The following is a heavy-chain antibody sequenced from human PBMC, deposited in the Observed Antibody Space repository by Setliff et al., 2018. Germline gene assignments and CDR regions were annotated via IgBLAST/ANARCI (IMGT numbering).Heavy chain of an antibody. Sequence: SETMSLTCDVSGYSINSGHYWWWLRQPPGKGLDWIGSMYPGRSTYYNPSLKSRVTMSVDTSKKQFSLKLSSVTAADTAVYYCARDKGDGYGVDVYAGGGFDIWGQGTMVTVSS. D-gene: IGHD4-17*01. CDR3: ARDKGDGYGVDVYAGGGFDI. CDR1: GYSINSGHY. J-gene: IGHJ3*02. V-gene: IGHV4-38-2*02. CDR2: MYPGRST.